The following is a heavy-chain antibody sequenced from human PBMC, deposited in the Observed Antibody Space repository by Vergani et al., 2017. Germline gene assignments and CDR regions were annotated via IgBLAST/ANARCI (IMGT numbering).Heavy chain of an antibody. CDR2: IYYSGST. CDR1: GGSFSGYY. V-gene: IGHV4-34*01. J-gene: IGHJ4*02. CDR3: ARGPTPPYYYGSGSHSLDY. Sequence: QVQLQQWGAGLLKPSETLSLTCAVYGGSFSGYYWSWIRQPPGKGLEWIGYIYYSGSTYYNPSLKSRVTISVDTSKNQFSLKLSSVTAADTAVYYCARGPTPPYYYGSGSHSLDYWSQGTLVTVSS. D-gene: IGHD3-10*01.